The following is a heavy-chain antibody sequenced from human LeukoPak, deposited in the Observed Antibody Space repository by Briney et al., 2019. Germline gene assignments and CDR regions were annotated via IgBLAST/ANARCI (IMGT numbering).Heavy chain of an antibody. D-gene: IGHD3-3*01. CDR1: GGSFSSSNYY. J-gene: IGHJ4*02. CDR2: IYYSGAA. V-gene: IGHV4-39*01. Sequence: PSETLSLTCSVSGGSFSSSNYYWGWIRQPPGKGLEWIGSIYYSGAAYYNPSLKSRVTISVDTSRNQFSLKLTSVTAADTALYYCASQTSTGVAGYWGQGTLVTVSS. CDR3: ASQTSTGVAGY.